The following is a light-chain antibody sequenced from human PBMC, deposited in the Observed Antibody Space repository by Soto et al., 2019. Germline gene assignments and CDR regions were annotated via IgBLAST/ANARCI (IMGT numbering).Light chain of an antibody. V-gene: IGKV1-9*01. J-gene: IGKJ4*01. CDR3: QQLNNYPLT. Sequence: DIQITHSPSTLSASAGDRVTITCLASQGIGSYLAWYQQKPGEAPRLLIYAASTLQSGVPSRFSGSGSDTEFTLTISSLQPEDFATYYCQQLNNYPLTFGGGTKL. CDR2: AAS. CDR1: QGIGSY.